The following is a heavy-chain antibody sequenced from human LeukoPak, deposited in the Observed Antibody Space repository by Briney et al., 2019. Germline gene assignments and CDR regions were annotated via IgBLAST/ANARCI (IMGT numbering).Heavy chain of an antibody. Sequence: PSETLSLTCTVSGGSISSGSYYWSWLRQPAGKGLEWIVRMHTSGRTNYNPSLKSRVTISVDTSKNQFSLKLSSVTAADTAVYYCARGLRGYSYGYVPWELSNYMDVWGKGTTVTISS. CDR2: MHTSGRT. V-gene: IGHV4-61*02. D-gene: IGHD5-18*01. J-gene: IGHJ6*03. CDR3: ARGLRGYSYGYVPWELSNYMDV. CDR1: GGSISSGSYY.